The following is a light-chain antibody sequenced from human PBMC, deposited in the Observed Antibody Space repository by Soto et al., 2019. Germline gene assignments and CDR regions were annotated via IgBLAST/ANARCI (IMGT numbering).Light chain of an antibody. J-gene: IGLJ1*01. CDR1: SSDVGSYNL. CDR3: CSYAGTSTYA. V-gene: IGLV2-23*01. Sequence: QSVLTQPASVSESPGQSITISCTGTSSDVGSYNLVSWYQQHPGKAPKLMIYEGSKRPSGVSNRFSGSKSGNTASLTISGLQAEDEADYYCCSYAGTSTYAFGTGTKVTV. CDR2: EGS.